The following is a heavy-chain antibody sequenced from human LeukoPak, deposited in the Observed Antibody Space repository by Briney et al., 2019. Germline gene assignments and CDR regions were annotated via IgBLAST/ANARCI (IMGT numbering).Heavy chain of an antibody. D-gene: IGHD4-17*01. CDR3: AREPVPQDYGDTVNAYDL. CDR1: GGSLSGHY. CDR2: IHHDGRT. Sequence: SETLALTCAVYGGSLSGHYWSGIRQSPGKGPEWIGDIHHDGRTKYSPSLKSRVSILLDTSKNEVSLRLTPVTAADTALYFCAREPVPQDYGDTVNAYDLWGQGTMVIVSS. V-gene: IGHV4-34*01. J-gene: IGHJ3*01.